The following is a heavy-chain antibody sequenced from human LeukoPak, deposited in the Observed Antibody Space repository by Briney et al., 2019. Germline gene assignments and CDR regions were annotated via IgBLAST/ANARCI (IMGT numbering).Heavy chain of an antibody. V-gene: IGHV3-21*01. D-gene: IGHD3-22*01. Sequence: GGSLRLSCAASGFTFSNYNMNWVRQAPGKGLEWVSSITTTSTYIYYADSVKGRFTISRDNAKNSLYLQINSLRAEDTAEYYCAREVFTYYYDSSGYNYYYSYYMDVWGKGTTVTVSS. CDR1: GFTFSNYN. CDR3: AREVFTYYYDSSGYNYYYSYYMDV. J-gene: IGHJ6*03. CDR2: ITTTSTYI.